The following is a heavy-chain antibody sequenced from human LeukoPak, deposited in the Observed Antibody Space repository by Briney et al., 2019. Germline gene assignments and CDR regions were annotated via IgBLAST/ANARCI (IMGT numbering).Heavy chain of an antibody. CDR1: GFTFSSYG. CDR3: ARNDYYDSSGHYGMDV. Sequence: GGSLRLSCAASGFTFSSYGMHWVRQAPGKGLEWVAVIWYDGSNKYYADSVKGRFTMSRDNSESTVYLEMKSLRADDTAVYYCARNDYYDSSGHYGMDVWGQGTTVTVSS. CDR2: IWYDGSNK. V-gene: IGHV3-33*01. J-gene: IGHJ6*02. D-gene: IGHD3-22*01.